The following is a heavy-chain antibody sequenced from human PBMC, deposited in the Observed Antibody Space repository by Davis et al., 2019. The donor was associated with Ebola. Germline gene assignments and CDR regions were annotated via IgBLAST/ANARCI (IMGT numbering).Heavy chain of an antibody. CDR2: INPKSGGT. J-gene: IGHJ6*03. D-gene: IGHD3-10*01. CDR3: ARAAGIYLDDDPYYYYYMDV. V-gene: IGHV1-2*02. CDR1: GYTFIGYY. Sequence: ASVKVSCKASGYTFIGYYLYWVRQAPRQGLEWVGWINPKSGGTYSAQRFQGRVTMTRNTSIRTAYLEVSGLRSNDTAVYHWARAAGIYLDDDPYYYYYMDVWGKGTTVTVSS.